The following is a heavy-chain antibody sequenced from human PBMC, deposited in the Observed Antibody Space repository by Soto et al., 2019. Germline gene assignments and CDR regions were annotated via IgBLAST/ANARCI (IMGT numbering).Heavy chain of an antibody. D-gene: IGHD2-15*01. V-gene: IGHV4-31*03. Sequence: SETRSLTCPVSGGSISGGGYYWIWIRQHPGKGLEWIGYIYYSGSAYYNPSLKSRVTISVDTSKNQFSLKLSSVTAADTAVYYCAREGSAFDIWGQGTMVTVSS. CDR2: IYYSGSA. J-gene: IGHJ3*02. CDR3: AREGSAFDI. CDR1: GGSISGGGYY.